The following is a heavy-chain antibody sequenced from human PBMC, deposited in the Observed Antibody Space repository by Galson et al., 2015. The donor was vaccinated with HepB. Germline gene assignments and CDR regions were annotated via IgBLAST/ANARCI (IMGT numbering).Heavy chain of an antibody. Sequence: QSGAEVTKPGESLKISCKGSGYSFTSYWIGWVRQMPGKGLEWMGIIYPGDSDTRCSPSFQGQVTISADKSISTAYLQWSSLKASDTAMYYCARHGLRGGFLEWFPSPSDYWGQGTLVTVSS. CDR1: GYSFTSYW. V-gene: IGHV5-51*01. D-gene: IGHD3-3*01. J-gene: IGHJ4*02. CDR3: ARHGLRGGFLEWFPSPSDY. CDR2: IYPGDSDT.